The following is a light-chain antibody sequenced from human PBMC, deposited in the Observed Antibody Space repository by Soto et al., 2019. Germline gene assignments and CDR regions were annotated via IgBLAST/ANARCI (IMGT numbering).Light chain of an antibody. CDR1: QSVLYSSNNKNY. CDR3: QQFYTTPAYT. J-gene: IGKJ2*01. Sequence: DIVMTQSPDSLAVSLGERATINCKSSQSVLYSSNNKNYLAWYQQKPGQPPKLLIYWASTRASGVPDRFSGSGSGPDFTLTISSLQAEDVAVYYCQQFYTTPAYTFGQGTKLEIK. CDR2: WAS. V-gene: IGKV4-1*01.